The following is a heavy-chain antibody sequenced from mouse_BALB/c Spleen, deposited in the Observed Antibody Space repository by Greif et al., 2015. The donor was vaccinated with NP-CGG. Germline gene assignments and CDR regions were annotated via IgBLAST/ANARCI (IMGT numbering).Heavy chain of an antibody. CDR2: IWAGGST. CDR3: ARETDYYYGTYAMDY. CDR1: GFSLTSYG. D-gene: IGHD1-1*01. J-gene: IGHJ4*01. Sequence: VKLVESGPGLVAPSQSLSITCTVSGFSLTSYGVHWVRQPPGKGLEWLGVIWAGGSTNYNSALMSRLSISKDNSKSXVFLKMNSLQTDDTAMYYCARETDYYYGTYAMDYWGQGTSVTVSS. V-gene: IGHV2-9*02.